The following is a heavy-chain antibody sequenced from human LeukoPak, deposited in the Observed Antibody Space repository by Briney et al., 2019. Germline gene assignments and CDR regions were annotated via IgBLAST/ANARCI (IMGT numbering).Heavy chain of an antibody. D-gene: IGHD6-19*01. CDR2: IGIRGDT. J-gene: IGHJ4*02. CDR3: ARGGIQVSGIDEFDY. CDR1: GFTFIDYD. V-gene: IGHV3-13*01. Sequence: PGGSLRLSCAASGFTFIDYDMHWFRQVTGKGLKWVSAIGIRGDTHYSGSVKGRFTISRENAESSLYLQMNSLRAEDTAVYYCARGGIQVSGIDEFDYWGQGTLVTVSS.